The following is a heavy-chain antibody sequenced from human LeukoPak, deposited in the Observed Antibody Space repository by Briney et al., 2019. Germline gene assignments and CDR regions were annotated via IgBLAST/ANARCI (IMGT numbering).Heavy chain of an antibody. D-gene: IGHD1-26*01. CDR2: INQDGSQT. CDR3: ARSWLLVAATRPTDY. CDR1: GFTFSSYW. Sequence: GGSLRLSCVVSGFTFSSYWMTWVLQAPGKGLEWVASINQDGSQTYYVDSVKGRFTISRDNAKNSLYLQMSSLRVEDTAIYYCARSWLLVAATRPTDYWGQGTLVTVSS. J-gene: IGHJ4*02. V-gene: IGHV3-7*01.